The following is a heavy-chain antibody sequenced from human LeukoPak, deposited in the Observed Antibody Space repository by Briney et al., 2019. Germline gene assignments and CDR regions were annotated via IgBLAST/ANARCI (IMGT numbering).Heavy chain of an antibody. D-gene: IGHD6-13*01. CDR3: AKVSAATGTDY. J-gene: IGHJ4*02. Sequence: GGSLRLSCAASGFTFSSSGMSWVCQPPGKGLEWVSSIGGSGVTTYYADSVKGRFTISRDNSRNTMYLQMNSLRAEDTAVYYCAKVSAATGTDYWGQGTLVTVSS. CDR2: IGGSGVTT. V-gene: IGHV3-23*01. CDR1: GFTFSSSG.